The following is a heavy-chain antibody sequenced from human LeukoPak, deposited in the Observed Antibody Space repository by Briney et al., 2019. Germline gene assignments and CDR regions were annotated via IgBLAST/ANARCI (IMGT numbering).Heavy chain of an antibody. D-gene: IGHD3-22*01. CDR1: GYTFTGYY. V-gene: IGHV1-2*02. Sequence: ASVKVSCKASGYTFTGYYMHWVRQAAGQGLEWMGWINPKSGGTNYAQKFQGRVTMTRDTSISTAYMELSSLRSDDTAVYYCARDSPSDYYDSSGYDYWGQGTLVTVSS. CDR3: ARDSPSDYYDSSGYDY. J-gene: IGHJ4*02. CDR2: INPKSGGT.